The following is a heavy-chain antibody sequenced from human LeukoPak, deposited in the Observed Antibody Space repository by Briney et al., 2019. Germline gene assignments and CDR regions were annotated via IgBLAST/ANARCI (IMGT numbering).Heavy chain of an antibody. CDR1: GGSISSYY. Sequence: SETLSLTCTASGGSISSYYWGWIRQPPGKGLEWIGYIYYSGSTNYNPSLKSRVTISVDTSKNQFSLKLSSVTAADTAVYYCTRRVDNSSGYHFHYWGQGTLVTVSS. V-gene: IGHV4-59*01. J-gene: IGHJ4*02. CDR2: IYYSGST. CDR3: TRRVDNSSGYHFHY. D-gene: IGHD3-22*01.